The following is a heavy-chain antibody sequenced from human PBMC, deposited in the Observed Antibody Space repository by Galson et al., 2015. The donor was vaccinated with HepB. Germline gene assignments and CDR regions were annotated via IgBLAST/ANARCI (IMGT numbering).Heavy chain of an antibody. Sequence: TLSLTCTVSGGSISSGGYYWSWIRQYPGKGLEWIGYIYYSGITYYNPSLKSRVTISIDTSKNQFSLKLRSVTAADTAVYYCAGRKYSTGIDYWGQGTLVSVSS. CDR3: AGRKYSTGIDY. D-gene: IGHD6-25*01. J-gene: IGHJ4*02. CDR2: IYYSGIT. V-gene: IGHV4-31*03. CDR1: GGSISSGGYY.